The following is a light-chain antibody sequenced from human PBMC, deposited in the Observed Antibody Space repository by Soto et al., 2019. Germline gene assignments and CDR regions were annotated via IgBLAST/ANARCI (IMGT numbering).Light chain of an antibody. CDR3: QQYDSYSLT. V-gene: IGKV1-5*03. J-gene: IGKJ4*01. CDR2: RAS. CDR1: QSISSW. Sequence: DIQMTQSPSTLSASVGDRVTITCRASQSISSWLAWYQQKPGKALQLLIYRASTLESGVPSRFSGSGSGTEFTLTISSLQPDDFATYYCQQYDSYSLTFGGGTKVEIK.